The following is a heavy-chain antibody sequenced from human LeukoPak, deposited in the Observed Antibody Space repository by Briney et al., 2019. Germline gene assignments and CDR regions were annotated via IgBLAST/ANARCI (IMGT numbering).Heavy chain of an antibody. Sequence: GGSLRPSCAASGFTFSSYGMHWVRQAPGKGLEWVAFIRYDGSNKYYADSVKGRFTISRDNSKNTLYLQMNSLRAEDTAVYYCAKVPSSHYGDYRFDYWGQGTLVTVSS. CDR2: IRYDGSNK. CDR3: AKVPSSHYGDYRFDY. V-gene: IGHV3-30*02. CDR1: GFTFSSYG. J-gene: IGHJ4*02. D-gene: IGHD4-17*01.